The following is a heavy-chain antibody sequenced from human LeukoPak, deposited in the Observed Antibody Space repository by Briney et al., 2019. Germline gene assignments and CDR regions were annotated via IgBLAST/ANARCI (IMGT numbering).Heavy chain of an antibody. CDR1: GFTFSSYS. Sequence: GGSLRLSCAASGFTFSSYSMNWVRQAPGKGLEWVSSISSSSSYIYYADSVKGRFTISRDNAKNSLYLQMNSLRAEDTAVHYCARDEEQQLAFDYWGQGTLVTVSS. V-gene: IGHV3-21*01. CDR3: ARDEEQQLAFDY. J-gene: IGHJ4*02. D-gene: IGHD6-13*01. CDR2: ISSSSSYI.